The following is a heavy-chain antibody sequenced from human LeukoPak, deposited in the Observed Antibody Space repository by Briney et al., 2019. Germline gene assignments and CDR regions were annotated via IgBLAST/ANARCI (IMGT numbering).Heavy chain of an antibody. CDR2: INPNSGGT. CDR1: GYTFTNYA. V-gene: IGHV1-2*02. D-gene: IGHD6-13*01. J-gene: IGHJ6*03. CDR3: ARQNPYSSSWYDLNYYYYYMDV. Sequence: WASVKVSCKASGYTFTNYAITWVRQAPGQGLEWMGWINPNSGGTNYAQKFQGRVTMTRDTSISTAYMELSRLRSDDTAVYYCARQNPYSSSWYDLNYYYYYMDVWGKGTTVTVSS.